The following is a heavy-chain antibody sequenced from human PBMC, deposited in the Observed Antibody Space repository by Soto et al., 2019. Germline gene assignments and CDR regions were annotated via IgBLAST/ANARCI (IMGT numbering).Heavy chain of an antibody. CDR2: MNPNSGNT. D-gene: IGHD2-15*01. CDR3: VRTSLVVAAATREDY. CDR1: GYTFTRYD. J-gene: IGHJ4*02. V-gene: IGHV1-8*01. Sequence: ASVKVSCKASGYTFTRYDINWVRQATGQGLEWMGWMNPNSGNTGYAQKFQGRVTISRDNAKNTLYLQMNSLRAEDTAVYYCVRTSLVVAAATREDYWGQGTLVTVSS.